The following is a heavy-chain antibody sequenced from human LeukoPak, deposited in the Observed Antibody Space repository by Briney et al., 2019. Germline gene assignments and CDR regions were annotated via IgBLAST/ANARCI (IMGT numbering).Heavy chain of an antibody. CDR2: ISTTGSTI. CDR3: ARADPYGDSTPDF. J-gene: IGHJ4*02. CDR1: GFTFGGHE. Sequence: GGSLRLACAASGFTFGGHEMNWVRQAPGKGLEWLSYISTTGSTIYYADSVKGRFTISRDNAKNSLYLQMNSLRVEDTAVYYCARADPYGDSTPDFWGQGTPVTVSS. D-gene: IGHD4-17*01. V-gene: IGHV3-48*03.